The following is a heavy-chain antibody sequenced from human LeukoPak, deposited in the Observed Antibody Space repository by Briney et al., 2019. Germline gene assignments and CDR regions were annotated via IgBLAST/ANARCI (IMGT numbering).Heavy chain of an antibody. J-gene: IGHJ3*02. V-gene: IGHV4-4*07. CDR1: GDSIGSYY. D-gene: IGHD3-9*01. Sequence: PSETLSLTCTVSGDSIGSYYWSWLRQSAGKGLEWIGRMYTSGTADYNPSLKSRVTMSVDTSKNQFSLKLNSVTAADTAVYYCARDPYYDILTGYLIRGTFDIWGLGTMVTVSS. CDR3: ARDPYYDILTGYLIRGTFDI. CDR2: MYTSGTA.